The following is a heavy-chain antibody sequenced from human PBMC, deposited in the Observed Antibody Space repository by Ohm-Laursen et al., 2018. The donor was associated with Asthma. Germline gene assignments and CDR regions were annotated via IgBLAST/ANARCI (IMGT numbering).Heavy chain of an antibody. J-gene: IGHJ6*02. Sequence: SSLRLSCAASGFTFRSYAMHWVRQAPGKGLEWVAVISYDGSNKYYADSVKGRFTISRDNSKNTLYLQMNSLRAEDTAVYYCAKDTEGRYDFWSGLSNYYYGMDVWGQGTTVTVSS. V-gene: IGHV3-30*04. CDR2: ISYDGSNK. D-gene: IGHD3-3*01. CDR3: AKDTEGRYDFWSGLSNYYYGMDV. CDR1: GFTFRSYA.